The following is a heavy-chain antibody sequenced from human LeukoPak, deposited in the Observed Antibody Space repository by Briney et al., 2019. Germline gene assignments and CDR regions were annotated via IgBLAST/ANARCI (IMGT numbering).Heavy chain of an antibody. V-gene: IGHV3-30*02. CDR3: AKDTASIDILTGRITYYFDY. CDR2: IRYDGSNK. CDR1: GFTFSSYG. D-gene: IGHD3-9*01. J-gene: IGHJ4*02. Sequence: PGGSLRLSCAASGFTFSSYGMHWVRQAPGKGLEWVAFIRYDGSNKYYADSVKGRFTISRDNSKNTLYLQMNSLRAEDTAVYYCAKDTASIDILTGRITYYFDYWGQGTLVTVSS.